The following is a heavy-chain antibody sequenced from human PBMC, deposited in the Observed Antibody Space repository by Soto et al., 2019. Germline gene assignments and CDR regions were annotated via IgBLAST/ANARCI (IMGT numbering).Heavy chain of an antibody. CDR3: ARESSKYSGSNADWFDP. CDR2: IYYSGST. CDR1: GGSISSGGYY. D-gene: IGHD1-26*01. V-gene: IGHV4-31*03. Sequence: SETLSLTCTVSGGSISSGGYYWSWIRQHPGKGLEWIGYIYYSGSTYYNPSLKSRVTISVDTSKNQFSLKLSSVTAADTAVYYCARESSKYSGSNADWFDPWGQGTLVTVSS. J-gene: IGHJ5*02.